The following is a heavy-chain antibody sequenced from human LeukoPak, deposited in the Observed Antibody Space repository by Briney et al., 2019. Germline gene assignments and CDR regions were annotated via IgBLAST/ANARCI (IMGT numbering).Heavy chain of an antibody. CDR1: GYTFTTYA. D-gene: IGHD3-16*02. CDR3: ARAYQPLGGLSFPDS. CDR2: INTNTGNP. V-gene: IGHV7-4-1*02. Sequence: ASVKVSCKASGYTFTTYAMNWVRQAPGQGLEWMGWINTNTGNPAYAQGFTGRFVFSLDTSISTAYLQISSLKAEDTAVYYCARAYQPLGGLSFPDSWGQGTLVTVSS. J-gene: IGHJ5*01.